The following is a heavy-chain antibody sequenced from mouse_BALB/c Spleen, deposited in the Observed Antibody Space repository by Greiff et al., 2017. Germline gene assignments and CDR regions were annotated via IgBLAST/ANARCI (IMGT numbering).Heavy chain of an antibody. CDR1: GYTFTSYW. CDR2: INPSTGYT. Sequence: VQLQQSGAELAKPGASVKMSCKASGYTFTSYWMHWVKQRPGQGLEWIGYINPSTGYTEYNQKFKDKATLTADKSSSTAYMQLSSLTSEDSAVYYCARGDYVFAYWGQGTLVTVSA. V-gene: IGHV1-7*01. J-gene: IGHJ3*01. CDR3: ARGDYVFAY. D-gene: IGHD2-4*01.